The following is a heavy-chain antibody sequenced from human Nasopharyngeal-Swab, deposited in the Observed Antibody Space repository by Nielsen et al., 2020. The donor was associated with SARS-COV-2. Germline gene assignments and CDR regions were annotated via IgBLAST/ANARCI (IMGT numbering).Heavy chain of an antibody. J-gene: IGHJ4*02. CDR1: GFTVSSNY. V-gene: IGHV3-53*01. Sequence: GESLKISCAASGFTVSSNYMSWVRQAPGKGLEWVSVIYSGGSTYHADSVKGRFTISRDNSKNTLYLQMNSLRAEDTAVYYCAGSSSWYTTRHDYWGQGTLVTVSS. CDR3: AGSSSWYTTRHDY. CDR2: IYSGGST. D-gene: IGHD6-13*01.